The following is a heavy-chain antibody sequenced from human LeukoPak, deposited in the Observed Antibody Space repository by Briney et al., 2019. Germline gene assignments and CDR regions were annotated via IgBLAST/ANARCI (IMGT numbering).Heavy chain of an antibody. CDR3: ATIKRGSIFGYFDF. CDR2: LFDSVNT. J-gene: IGHJ4*02. CDR1: GGSISSHY. Sequence: SETLSLTCTVSGGSISSHYWSWMRQPPGKGLEWIAYLFDSVNTKDNPSLQSRLTLSADTSKNQFSLRLSSVTAADTAVYYCATIKRGSIFGYFDFWGQGIKVTVSS. V-gene: IGHV4-59*11. D-gene: IGHD5-18*01.